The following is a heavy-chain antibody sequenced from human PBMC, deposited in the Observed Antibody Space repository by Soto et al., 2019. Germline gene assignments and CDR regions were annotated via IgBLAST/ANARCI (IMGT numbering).Heavy chain of an antibody. J-gene: IGHJ6*02. CDR3: ARDGYSLGYYYGMDV. Sequence: EMQLVESGGALVQPGGSLRLSCAASGFTFTIYEMNWVRQAPGKGLEWVSYIDSSGSITYYADSVKGRFTISRDNAKNSLYLHMNSLSAEDTAVYYCARDGYSLGYYYGMDVWGQGTTVTVSS. D-gene: IGHD3-16*01. V-gene: IGHV3-48*03. CDR2: IDSSGSIT. CDR1: GFTFTIYE.